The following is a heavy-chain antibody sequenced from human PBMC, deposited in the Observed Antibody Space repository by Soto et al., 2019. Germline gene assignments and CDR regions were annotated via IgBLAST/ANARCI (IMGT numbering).Heavy chain of an antibody. CDR2: INPSGGST. D-gene: IGHD5-18*01. J-gene: IGHJ4*02. CDR3: ARGGLPASGYSYGHFYHYFDY. V-gene: IGHV1-46*01. CDR1: GYTFTSYY. Sequence: ASVKVSCKASGYTFTSYYMHWVRQAPGQGLEWMGIINPSGGSTSYAQKFQGRVTITRDTSASTAYMELSSLRSEDTAVYYCARGGLPASGYSYGHFYHYFDYWGQGTLVTVSS.